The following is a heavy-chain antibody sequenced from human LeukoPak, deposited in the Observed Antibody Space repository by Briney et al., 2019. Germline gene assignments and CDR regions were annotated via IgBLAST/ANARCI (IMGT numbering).Heavy chain of an antibody. J-gene: IGHJ5*02. CDR3: AKKVAGVGWFDP. CDR2: IYYSGDT. CDR1: GGSIRGDY. V-gene: IGHV4-59*04. Sequence: SETLSLTCTVSGGSIRGDYWSWIRQPPGKGLEWIGYIYYSGDTYYNPSLNSRVTMSVDMSKNQFSLKLNSVTAVDTAVYYCAKKVAGVGWFDPWGQGTLVTVSS. D-gene: IGHD7-27*01.